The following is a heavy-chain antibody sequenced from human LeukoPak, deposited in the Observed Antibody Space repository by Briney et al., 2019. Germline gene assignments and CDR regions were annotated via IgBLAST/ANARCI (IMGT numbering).Heavy chain of an antibody. CDR2: IDYSGNT. J-gene: IGHJ4*02. V-gene: IGHV4-59*12. CDR3: ARVRGNRGKYFDY. D-gene: IGHD3-16*01. Sequence: PSETLSLTCTVSGGSISSDYWSWIRQPPGKGLEWIGYIDYSGNTNYNPSLKSRVTISVDTSKNQFSLKLSSVTAADTAVYYCARVRGNRGKYFDYWGQGTLVTVSS. CDR1: GGSISSDY.